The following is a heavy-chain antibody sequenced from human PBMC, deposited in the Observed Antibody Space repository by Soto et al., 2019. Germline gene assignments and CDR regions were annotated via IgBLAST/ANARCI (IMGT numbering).Heavy chain of an antibody. V-gene: IGHV3-7*01. J-gene: IGHJ4*02. CDR3: VRETGNFWSGYYGDY. Sequence: GESLKISCAASGFTFSNYWMSWVRQAPGKGLEWVANIKQDGSEKYYVDSVKGRFTISRDNDKNSLYLQMNSLRAEDTAVYYCVRETGNFWSGYYGDYWGQGTLVTVSS. CDR2: IKQDGSEK. D-gene: IGHD3-3*01. CDR1: GFTFSNYW.